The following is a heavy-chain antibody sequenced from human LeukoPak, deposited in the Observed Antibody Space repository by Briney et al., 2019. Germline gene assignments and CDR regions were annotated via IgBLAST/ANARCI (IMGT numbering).Heavy chain of an antibody. D-gene: IGHD3-22*01. CDR3: ARGGNYYDSSGYYGSLDY. CDR1: EFTFSSYS. J-gene: IGHJ4*02. V-gene: IGHV3-21*06. Sequence: GGSLRLSCAASEFTFSSYSMNWVRQAPGKGLEWVSSISSSSTYIYYADSVQGRFTISRDIAKNSLYLQMNSLRAEDTAVYYCARGGNYYDSSGYYGSLDYWGQGTLVTVSS. CDR2: ISSSSTYI.